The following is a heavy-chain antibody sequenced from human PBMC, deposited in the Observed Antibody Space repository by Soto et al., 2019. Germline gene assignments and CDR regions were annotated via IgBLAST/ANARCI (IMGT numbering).Heavy chain of an antibody. D-gene: IGHD1-26*01. CDR1: GFTFSSYA. V-gene: IGHV3-30-3*01. J-gene: IGHJ4*02. Sequence: QVQLVESGGGVVQPGRSLRLSCAASGFTFSSYAMHWVRRAPGKGLEWVAVISYDGSKKYYADSVKGRFTISRDNSKNTLYLQMISLRAEDTAVYYCAPLGGSYSIYWGQGTLVTVFS. CDR3: APLGGSYSIY. CDR2: ISYDGSKK.